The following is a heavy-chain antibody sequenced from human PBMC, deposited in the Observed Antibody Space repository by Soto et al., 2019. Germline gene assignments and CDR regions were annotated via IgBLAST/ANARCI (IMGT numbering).Heavy chain of an antibody. CDR1: GGSISSSSYY. D-gene: IGHD3-10*01. CDR2: IYYSGST. Sequence: QLQLQESGPGLVKPSETLSLTCTVSGGSISSSSYYWGWIRQPPGKGLEWIGSIYYSGSTYYNPSLKSRVTISVDTSKNQFSLKLSSVTAADTAVYYCASPLWFGDSRGDYWGQGTLVTVSS. J-gene: IGHJ4*02. CDR3: ASPLWFGDSRGDY. V-gene: IGHV4-39*01.